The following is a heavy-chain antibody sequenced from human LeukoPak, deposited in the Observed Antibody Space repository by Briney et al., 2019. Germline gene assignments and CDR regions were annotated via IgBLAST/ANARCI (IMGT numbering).Heavy chain of an antibody. V-gene: IGHV4-4*07. D-gene: IGHD1-1*01. Sequence: PSETLSLTCTGSGGSISSYYWSWIRQPAGKGLEWIGRIYTSGSTNYNPSLKSRVAMSVDTSKNQFSLKLSSVTAADTAVYYCARVQYNWNDGNYYYYYMDVWGKGTTVTVSS. J-gene: IGHJ6*03. CDR3: ARVQYNWNDGNYYYYYMDV. CDR2: IYTSGST. CDR1: GGSISSYY.